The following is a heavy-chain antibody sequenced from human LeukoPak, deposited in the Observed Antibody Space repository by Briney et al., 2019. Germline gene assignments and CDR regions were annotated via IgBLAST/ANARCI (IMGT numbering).Heavy chain of an antibody. CDR2: IYHSGST. CDR1: GGSISSSNW. D-gene: IGHD3-22*01. Sequence: SETLSLTCTVSGGSISSSNWWSWVRQPPGKGLEWIGEIYHSGSTNYNPSLKSRVTISVDKSKNQFSLKLSSVTAADTAVYYCARQVRVYDSSGYYYFYYYYMDVWGKGTTVTISS. J-gene: IGHJ6*03. CDR3: ARQVRVYDSSGYYYFYYYYMDV. V-gene: IGHV4-4*02.